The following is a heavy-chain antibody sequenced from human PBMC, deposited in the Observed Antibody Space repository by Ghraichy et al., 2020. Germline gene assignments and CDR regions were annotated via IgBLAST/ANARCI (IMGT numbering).Heavy chain of an antibody. J-gene: IGHJ4*02. CDR3: AKEVIAAAGPAFDY. CDR1: GFTFSSYA. V-gene: IGHV3-23*01. CDR2: ISGSGGST. D-gene: IGHD6-13*01. Sequence: GESLNISCAASGFTFSSYAMSWVRQAPGKGLEWVSAISGSGGSTYYADSVKGRFTISRDNSKNTLYLQMNSLRAEDTAVYYCAKEVIAAAGPAFDYWGQGTLVTVSS.